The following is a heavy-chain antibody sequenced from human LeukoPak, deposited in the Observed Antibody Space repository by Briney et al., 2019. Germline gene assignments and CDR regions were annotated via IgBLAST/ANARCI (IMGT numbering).Heavy chain of an antibody. J-gene: IGHJ5*02. D-gene: IGHD3-22*01. V-gene: IGHV3-23*01. CDR2: ISGSGGST. Sequence: QPEGSLRLSCAASGFTFSSYAMSWVREAPGKGLEGVSAISGSGGSTYYADSVKGRFTISRDNSKNTLYLQMNSLRAEDTAVYYCARGPDYYDSSGYYYRPGWFDPWGQGTLVTVSS. CDR3: ARGPDYYDSSGYYYRPGWFDP. CDR1: GFTFSSYA.